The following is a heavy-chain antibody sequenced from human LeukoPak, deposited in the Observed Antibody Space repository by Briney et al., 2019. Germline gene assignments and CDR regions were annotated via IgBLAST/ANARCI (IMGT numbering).Heavy chain of an antibody. CDR2: FYSGGTT. CDR3: ARGRPSRFDP. Sequence: GGSLRLSCTASGFTVSNNYMSWVRQAPGKGLEWVSIFYSGGTTYYADSVMGRFTISRDISKNTLNLQMNSLRAEDTGVYYCARGRPSRFDPRGQGTLVTVSP. V-gene: IGHV3-66*01. J-gene: IGHJ5*02. CDR1: GFTVSNNY.